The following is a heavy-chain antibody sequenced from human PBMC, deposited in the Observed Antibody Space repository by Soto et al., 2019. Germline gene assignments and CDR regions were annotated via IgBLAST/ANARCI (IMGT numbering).Heavy chain of an antibody. CDR1: GGTFSSYT. J-gene: IGHJ5*02. V-gene: IGHV1-69*08. D-gene: IGHD6-6*01. CDR2: IIPILGIA. CDR3: ARDLAATGGFDP. Sequence: QVQLVQSGAEVKKPGSSVKVSCKASGGTFSSYTISWVRQAPGQGLEWMGRIIPILGIANYAQKFQGRVTITADKSTSTAYMELSSLRSEDTAVYYCARDLAATGGFDPWGQGTLVTVSP.